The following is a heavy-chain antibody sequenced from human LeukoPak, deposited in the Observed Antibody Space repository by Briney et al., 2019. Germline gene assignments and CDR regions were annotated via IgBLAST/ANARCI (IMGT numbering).Heavy chain of an antibody. V-gene: IGHV4-4*07. J-gene: IGHJ5*01. D-gene: IGHD3-10*01. CDR3: ARDRGLDGSDQLAS. CDR1: GFSISSYH. CDR2: INSNGDT. Sequence: TSETLSLTCTVSGFSISSYHWIWIRQPAGKGLEWIGRINSNGDTVYNPSLKSRATMSLEMTTNQSSLKLSSVTAADKAVYYCARDRGLDGSDQLASWGPGTLVTVSS.